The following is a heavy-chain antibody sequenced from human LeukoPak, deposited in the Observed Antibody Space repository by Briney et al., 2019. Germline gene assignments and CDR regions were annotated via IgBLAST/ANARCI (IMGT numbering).Heavy chain of an antibody. CDR1: GFTFSSYS. CDR2: ISSSSSYI. V-gene: IGHV3-21*01. D-gene: IGHD2-2*01. CDR3: ARAASYYYYYYGMDV. J-gene: IGHJ6*02. Sequence: GGSLRLSCAASGFTFSSYSMNWVRQAPGKGLEWVSSISSSSSYIYYADSVKGRFTISRDNAKNSLYLQMNSLRAEDTAVYYCARAASYYYYYYGMDVWGQGTTVTISS.